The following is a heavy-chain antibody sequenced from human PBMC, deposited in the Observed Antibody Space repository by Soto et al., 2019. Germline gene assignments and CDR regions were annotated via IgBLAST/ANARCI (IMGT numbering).Heavy chain of an antibody. D-gene: IGHD6-19*01. CDR1: GFTFSSYW. J-gene: IGHJ4*02. CDR2: INSDGSST. Sequence: EVQLVESGGGLVQPGGSLRLSCAASGFTFSSYWMHWVRQAPGKGLVWVSRINSDGSSTSYADSVKGRFTISRDNAKNTLYLQMNSLRAEDTAVYYCARRMYSSGQKAFDYWGQGTLVTVSS. V-gene: IGHV3-74*01. CDR3: ARRMYSSGQKAFDY.